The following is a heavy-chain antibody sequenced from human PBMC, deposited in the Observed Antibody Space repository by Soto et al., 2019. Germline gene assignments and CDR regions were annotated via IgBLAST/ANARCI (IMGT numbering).Heavy chain of an antibody. D-gene: IGHD6-19*01. Sequence: QITLKESGPTLVKPTQHLTVTCTFSGFSLSTSGVGVGWIRQPPGKALEWLAPIHWDDDKRYSPSLKCRLTIPKHTSENQVVLTMTHVDPVDTAIYYCAHRWVAVAGDYSCCYIDVWGKGTTVTVSS. J-gene: IGHJ6*03. CDR2: IHWDDDK. V-gene: IGHV2-5*02. CDR3: AHRWVAVAGDYSCCYIDV. CDR1: GFSLSTSGVG.